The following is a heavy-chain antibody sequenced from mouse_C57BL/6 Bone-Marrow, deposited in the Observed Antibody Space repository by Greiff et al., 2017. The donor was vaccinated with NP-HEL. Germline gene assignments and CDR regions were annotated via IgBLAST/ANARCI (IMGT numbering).Heavy chain of an antibody. CDR3: AGGDSY. CDR1: GYTFTSYT. Sequence: VKLMESGAELARPGASVKMSCKASGYTFTSYTMHWVKQRPGQGLEWIGYINPSSGYTKYNQKFKDKATLTADKSSSTAYMQLSSLTSEDPAVYYCAGGDSYWGQGTLVTVSA. D-gene: IGHD2-13*01. V-gene: IGHV1-4*01. CDR2: INPSSGYT. J-gene: IGHJ3*01.